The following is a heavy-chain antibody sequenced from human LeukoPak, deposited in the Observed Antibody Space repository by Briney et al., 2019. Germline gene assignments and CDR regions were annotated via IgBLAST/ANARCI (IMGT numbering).Heavy chain of an antibody. Sequence: GGALRLSCAASGFTFSSYAMSSVRQAPGERLEWVSAICGSGGSTYYADSVKGRFTISRDNSKNTLYLQMNSLRAEDTAVYYCAKERELVHCDYWGQGTLVTVSS. V-gene: IGHV3-23*01. CDR1: GFTFSSYA. CDR3: AKERELVHCDY. CDR2: ICGSGGST. D-gene: IGHD6-13*01. J-gene: IGHJ4*02.